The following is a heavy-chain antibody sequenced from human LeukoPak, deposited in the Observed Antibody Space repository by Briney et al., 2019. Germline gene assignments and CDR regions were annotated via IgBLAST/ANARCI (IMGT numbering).Heavy chain of an antibody. V-gene: IGHV3-33*01. CDR2: IWFDGGIK. CDR1: GFAFSTYG. J-gene: IGHJ4*02. CDR3: ASAVGPYDY. Sequence: PGGSLRLSCAASGFAFSTYGMHWVRQAPGKGLEWVAVIWFDGGIKYYADSVKGRFTISRDNSRDTLYLEMNNLRAEDTAVYFCASAVGPYDYWGQGPLVTVS.